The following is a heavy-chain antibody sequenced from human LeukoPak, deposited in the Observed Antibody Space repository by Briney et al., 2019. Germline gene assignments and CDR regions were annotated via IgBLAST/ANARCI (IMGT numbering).Heavy chain of an antibody. Sequence: GGSLRLSCAASGFSVSSKYMSWVRQAPGKGLEWVAVISDDGSNTYYADSVKGRFTISRDNSKNTLYLQLNSLRAEDTAVYYCAKDADTATIIYWYFDLWGRGTLVTVSS. D-gene: IGHD5-18*01. J-gene: IGHJ2*01. CDR1: GFSVSSKY. CDR3: AKDADTATIIYWYFDL. V-gene: IGHV3-30*18. CDR2: ISDDGSNT.